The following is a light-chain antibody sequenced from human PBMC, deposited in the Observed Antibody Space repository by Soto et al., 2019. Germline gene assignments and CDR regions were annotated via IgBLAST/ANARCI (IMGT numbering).Light chain of an antibody. CDR1: QSVSSSY. J-gene: IGKJ2*01. CDR2: GAS. CDR3: QQYGSSLMYT. V-gene: IGKV3-20*01. Sequence: EIVLTQSPGTLSLSPGETATLSCRASQSVSSSYLVWYQQKPGQAPWLLIYGASSRATGIPDRFSGSGSGTDFTLTISRLEPEDFAVYYCQQYGSSLMYTFGQGTKLEIK.